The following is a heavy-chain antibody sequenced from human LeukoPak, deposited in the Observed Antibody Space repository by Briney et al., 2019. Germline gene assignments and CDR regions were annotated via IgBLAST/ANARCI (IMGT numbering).Heavy chain of an antibody. J-gene: IGHJ4*02. Sequence: GGSLRPSCAASGFTFSDYYMSWIRQAPGKGLEWVSYISSSSSYTNYADSVKGRFTISRDNAKNSLYLQMNSLRAEDTAVYYCASGTGLGFDYWGQGTLVTVSS. V-gene: IGHV3-11*06. D-gene: IGHD1-26*01. CDR1: GFTFSDYY. CDR3: ASGTGLGFDY. CDR2: ISSSSSYT.